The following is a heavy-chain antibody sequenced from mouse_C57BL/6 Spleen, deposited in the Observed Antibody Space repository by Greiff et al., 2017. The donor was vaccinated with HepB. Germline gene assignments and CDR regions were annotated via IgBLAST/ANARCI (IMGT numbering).Heavy chain of an antibody. CDR2: IHPNSGST. V-gene: IGHV1-64*01. J-gene: IGHJ2*01. CDR3: AREEGLYYFDY. Sequence: QVQLQQPGAELVKPGASVKLSCKASGYTFTSYWMHWVKQRPGQGLEWIGMIHPNSGSTNYNEKFKSKATLTVDKSSSTAYMQLSSLTSEDSAVYYCAREEGLYYFDYWGQGTTLTASS. CDR1: GYTFTSYW.